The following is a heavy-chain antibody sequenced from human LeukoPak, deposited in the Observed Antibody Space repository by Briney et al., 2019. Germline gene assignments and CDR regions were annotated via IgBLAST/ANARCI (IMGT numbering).Heavy chain of an antibody. D-gene: IGHD6-19*01. CDR3: ARAGIIAVAGTVAFDY. CDR1: GGSISSSSYY. V-gene: IGHV4-61*01. J-gene: IGHJ4*02. CDR2: IYYSGST. Sequence: PSETLSLTCTVSGGSISSSSYYWSWIRQPPGKGLEWIGYIYYSGSTNYNPSLKSRVTISVDTSKNQFSLKLSSVTAADTAVYYCARAGIIAVAGTVAFDYWGQGTLVTVSS.